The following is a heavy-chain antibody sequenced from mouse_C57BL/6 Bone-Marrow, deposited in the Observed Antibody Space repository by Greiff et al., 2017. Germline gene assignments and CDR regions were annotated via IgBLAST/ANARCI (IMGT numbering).Heavy chain of an antibody. V-gene: IGHV5-9*01. CDR2: ISGGGGNT. J-gene: IGHJ3*01. Sequence: EVKVVESGGGLVKPGGSLKLSCAASGFTFSSYTMSWVRQTPEKRLEWVATISGGGGNTYYPDSVKGRFTISRDNAKNTLYLQMSSLRSEDTALYYCARHTRSWFAYWGQGTLVTVSA. CDR1: GFTFSSYT. CDR3: ARHTRSWFAY.